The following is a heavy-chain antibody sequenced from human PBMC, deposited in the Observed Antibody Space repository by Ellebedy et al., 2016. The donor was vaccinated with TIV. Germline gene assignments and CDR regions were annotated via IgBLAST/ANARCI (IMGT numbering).Heavy chain of an antibody. D-gene: IGHD3-16*01. V-gene: IGHV3-23*01. CDR1: GFTFNKYA. J-gene: IGHJ4*02. Sequence: GESLKISXAASGFTFNKYAMSWVRQAPGKGLEWVSAVSGSGGDTYYADSVKGRFTISRDNSKQTLYLQMNSLRAEDTAVYYCAKDVGLAPRHWGQGTLVTVSS. CDR3: AKDVGLAPRH. CDR2: VSGSGGDT.